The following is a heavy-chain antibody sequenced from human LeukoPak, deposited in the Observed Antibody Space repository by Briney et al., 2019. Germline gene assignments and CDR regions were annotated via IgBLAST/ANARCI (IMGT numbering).Heavy chain of an antibody. J-gene: IGHJ4*02. V-gene: IGHV3-9*01. D-gene: IGHD5-18*01. Sequence: GRSLRLSCAASGFTFDDYAMHWVRQAPGKGLEWVSGISWNSGSIGYADSVKGRFTISRDNAKNSLYLQMNSLRAEDTALYYCAKSSYGPFDYWGQGTLVTVSA. CDR3: AKSSYGPFDY. CDR2: ISWNSGSI. CDR1: GFTFDDYA.